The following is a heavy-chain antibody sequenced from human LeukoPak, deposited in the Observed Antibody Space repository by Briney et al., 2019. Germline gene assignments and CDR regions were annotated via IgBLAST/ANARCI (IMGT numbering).Heavy chain of an antibody. J-gene: IGHJ4*02. Sequence: PSETLSLTCAVPGGSISSGGYTCSWTRQPPRKGLPWIAYIYYSGSTYYNPSLKSRVTISVDTSKNQFSLKLSSVTAADTAVYYCARGTNWGSTYYFGYWGQGTLVTVSS. D-gene: IGHD7-27*01. CDR1: GGSISSGGYT. V-gene: IGHV4-30-2*05. CDR3: ARGTNWGSTYYFGY. CDR2: IYYSGST.